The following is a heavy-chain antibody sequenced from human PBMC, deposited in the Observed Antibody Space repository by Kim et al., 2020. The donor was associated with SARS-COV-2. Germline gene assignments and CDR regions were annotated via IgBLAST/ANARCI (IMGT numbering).Heavy chain of an antibody. Sequence: SETLSLTCIVSGGSISSYYWSWIRQPPGKGLEWIGSIYYSGSTNYNPPLKSRVTISVDTSKNHFSLKRSSVTAADTAVYYCARSVWASGYQIIWFDPWGQGTLVTVSS. CDR1: GGSISSYY. J-gene: IGHJ5*02. CDR3: ARSVWASGYQIIWFDP. CDR2: IYYSGST. V-gene: IGHV4-59*08. D-gene: IGHD5-12*01.